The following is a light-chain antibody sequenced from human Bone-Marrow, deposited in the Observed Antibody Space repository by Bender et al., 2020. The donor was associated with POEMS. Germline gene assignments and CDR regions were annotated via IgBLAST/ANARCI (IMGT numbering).Light chain of an antibody. V-gene: IGLV3-1*01. CDR1: DLGDKY. CDR3: QAWDTYSVI. J-gene: IGLJ2*01. Sequence: SYEVTQPPSVSVSPGQTASITCSGDDLGDKYVAWYQQKPGQSPVLVIYQDNKRPSGIPGRFSGSNSGNTATLTISGTQAMDEADYYCQAWDTYSVIFGGGTKLTVL. CDR2: QDN.